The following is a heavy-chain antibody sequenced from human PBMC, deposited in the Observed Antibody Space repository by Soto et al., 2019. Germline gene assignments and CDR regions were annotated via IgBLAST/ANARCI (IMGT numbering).Heavy chain of an antibody. CDR2: IYHSGDT. J-gene: IGHJ5*02. V-gene: IGHV4-31*03. CDR3: ARANYKSAYPHNWFDP. Sequence: QVQLQESGPGLVKPSQTLSLTCTVSGGSICSDGYYWSWIRQHPEKGLEYIGYIYHSGDTYYTPSLERRVSISVDTSENQFSLHLSSVTAADTAVYYCARANYKSAYPHNWFDPWGQGTLVTVSS. CDR1: GGSICSDGYY. D-gene: IGHD3-3*01.